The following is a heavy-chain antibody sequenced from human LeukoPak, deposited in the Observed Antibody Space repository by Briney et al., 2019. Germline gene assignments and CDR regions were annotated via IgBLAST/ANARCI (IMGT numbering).Heavy chain of an antibody. CDR1: GGSFSGYY. CDR3: ARVSGSGWGY. J-gene: IGHJ4*02. Sequence: SETLSLTCAVYGGSFSGYYWSWIRQPPGKGLEWIGEINHSGSTNYNPSLKSRITISVDTSKNQFSLKLSSLTAADTAVYYCARVSGSGWGYWGQGTLVTVSS. CDR2: INHSGST. V-gene: IGHV4-34*01. D-gene: IGHD6-19*01.